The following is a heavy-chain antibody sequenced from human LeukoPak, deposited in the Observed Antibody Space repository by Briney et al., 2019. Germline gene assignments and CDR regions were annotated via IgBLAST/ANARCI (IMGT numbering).Heavy chain of an antibody. CDR2: IYTSGST. D-gene: IGHD2-15*01. CDR1: GGSISSYN. J-gene: IGHJ1*01. CDR3: SRDGGGPAYCHH. V-gene: IGHV4-4*07. Sequence: SETLSLTCTASGGSISSYNRCWIRQPAGKGLEWIGRIYTSGSTNYNPSLKSRVTMSVDTSKNQFSLKLSSVTAADTAVYYCSRDGGGPAYCHHWGQGTLVTVSS.